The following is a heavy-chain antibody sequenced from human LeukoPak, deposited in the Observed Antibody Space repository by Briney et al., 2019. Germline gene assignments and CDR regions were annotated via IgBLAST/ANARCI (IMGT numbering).Heavy chain of an antibody. CDR3: AKDRNAWPTNFDS. V-gene: IGHV3-53*01. CDR1: GFTISGDY. J-gene: IGHJ4*02. Sequence: PGGSLRLSCAASGFTISGDYMSWVRQAPGKGLEWVSVIYSGGDTYYADSVKGRFSISRDNSKNTLYLRMNSLRAEDTAIYYCAKDRNAWPTNFDSWGQGTLVTVSA. CDR2: IYSGGDT. D-gene: IGHD5-24*01.